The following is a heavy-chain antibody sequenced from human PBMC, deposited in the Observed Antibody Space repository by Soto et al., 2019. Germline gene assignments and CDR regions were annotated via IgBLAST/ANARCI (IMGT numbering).Heavy chain of an antibody. J-gene: IGHJ6*02. Sequence: GGSLRLSCAASGFTFSSYAMSWVRQAPGKGLEWVSAISGSGGSTYYADSVKGRFTISRDNSKNTLYLQMNSLRAEDTAVYYCAKRYEVAGGYYYYGMDVWGQGTTVTVSS. CDR3: AKRYEVAGGYYYYGMDV. CDR2: ISGSGGST. CDR1: GFTFSSYA. V-gene: IGHV3-23*01. D-gene: IGHD6-19*01.